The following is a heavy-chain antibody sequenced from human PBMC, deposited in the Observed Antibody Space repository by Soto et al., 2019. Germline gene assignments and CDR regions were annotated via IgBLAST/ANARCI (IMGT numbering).Heavy chain of an antibody. CDR1: GYSFTSYW. CDR3: ARQRGAAHYDILTGPHYYYYYGMDV. Sequence: GESLKISCKGSGYSFTSYWIGWVRQMPGKGLEWMGIIYPGDSDTGYSPSFQGQVTISADKSISTAYLQWSSLKASDTAMYYCARQRGAAHYDILTGPHYYYYYGMDVWGQGTTVTVSS. J-gene: IGHJ6*02. D-gene: IGHD3-9*01. CDR2: IYPGDSDT. V-gene: IGHV5-51*01.